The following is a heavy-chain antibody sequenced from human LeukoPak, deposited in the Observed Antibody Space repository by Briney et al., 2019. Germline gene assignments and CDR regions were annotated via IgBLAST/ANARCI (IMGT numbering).Heavy chain of an antibody. J-gene: IGHJ5*02. CDR1: GFTFSSYS. CDR2: ISSSSSYI. Sequence: PGGTLRLSCAASGFTFSSYSMNWVSQAPGKGLEWVSSISSSSSYIYYADSVKGRFTISRDNAKNSLYLQMNSLRAEDTAVYYCARDPAYCSSTSCYRNWFDPWGQGTLVTVSS. V-gene: IGHV3-21*01. D-gene: IGHD2-2*02. CDR3: ARDPAYCSSTSCYRNWFDP.